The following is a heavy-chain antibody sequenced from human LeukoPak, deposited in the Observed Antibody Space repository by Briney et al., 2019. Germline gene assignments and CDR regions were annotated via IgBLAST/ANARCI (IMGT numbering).Heavy chain of an antibody. Sequence: GGSLRLSCAASGFTFSSCAMSWVRQAPGKGLEWVSIISGSGGSTYHADSVKGRFTISRDNSKNTLHLQMNSLRPENTAVYYCAKGNYNYDFWSGHDYWGQGTLVTVSS. CDR2: ISGSGGST. J-gene: IGHJ4*02. CDR1: GFTFSSCA. CDR3: AKGNYNYDFWSGHDY. D-gene: IGHD3-3*01. V-gene: IGHV3-23*01.